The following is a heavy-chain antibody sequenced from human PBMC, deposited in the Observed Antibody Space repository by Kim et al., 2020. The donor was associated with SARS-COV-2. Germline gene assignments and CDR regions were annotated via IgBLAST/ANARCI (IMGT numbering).Heavy chain of an antibody. CDR1: GFSFSTYA. CDR3: AKVRTTLVWAGMDV. D-gene: IGHD1-1*01. Sequence: GESLKISCAVSGFSFSTYAMTWVRQAPGKGLEWVASLTTSGDFTYYAGSVKGRFTISRDNSKNALFLHMTSLRAEDTAVYYCAKVRTTLVWAGMDVWGQG. J-gene: IGHJ6*02. CDR2: LTTSGDFT. V-gene: IGHV3-23*01.